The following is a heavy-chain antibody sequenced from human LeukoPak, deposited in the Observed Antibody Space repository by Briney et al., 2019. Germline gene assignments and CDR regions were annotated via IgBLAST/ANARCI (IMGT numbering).Heavy chain of an antibody. CDR2: IYTSGST. V-gene: IGHV4-4*07. CDR1: GGSISSYY. CDR3: AGTYSSSFRDAFDI. D-gene: IGHD6-13*01. J-gene: IGHJ3*02. Sequence: SETLSLTCTVSGGSISSYYWSWIRQPAGKGLEWIGRIYTSGSTNYNPSLKSRVTMSVDTSKNQFSLKLSSVTAADTAVYYCAGTYSSSFRDAFDIWGQGTMVTVSS.